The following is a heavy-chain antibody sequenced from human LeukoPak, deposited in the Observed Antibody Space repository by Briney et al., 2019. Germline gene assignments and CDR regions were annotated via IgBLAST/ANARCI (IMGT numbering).Heavy chain of an antibody. CDR3: ARGILWFGEPLYYFDY. CDR2: ISSSSSYI. D-gene: IGHD3-10*01. J-gene: IGHJ4*02. Sequence: GSLRLSCAASGFTFSSYSMNWVRQAPGKGLEWVSSISSSSSYIYYADSVKGRFTISRDNAKNSLYLQMNSLRAEDTAVYYCARGILWFGEPLYYFDYWGQGTLVTVSS. CDR1: GFTFSSYS. V-gene: IGHV3-21*01.